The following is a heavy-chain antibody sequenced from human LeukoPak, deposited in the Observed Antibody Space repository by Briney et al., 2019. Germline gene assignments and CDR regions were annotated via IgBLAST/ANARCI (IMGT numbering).Heavy chain of an antibody. Sequence: PGGSLRLSCAASGFTFSSYAMHWVRQAPGKGLEWVAVISYDGSNKYYADSVKGRFTISRDNSKNTLYLQMNSLRAEDTAVYYCARDPLADLVVAYLDYWGQGTLVTVSS. D-gene: IGHD3-22*01. CDR1: GFTFSSYA. CDR3: ARDPLADLVVAYLDY. V-gene: IGHV3-30*04. CDR2: ISYDGSNK. J-gene: IGHJ4*02.